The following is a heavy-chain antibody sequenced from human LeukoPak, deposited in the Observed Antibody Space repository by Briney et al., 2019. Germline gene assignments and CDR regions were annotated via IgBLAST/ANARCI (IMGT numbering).Heavy chain of an antibody. V-gene: IGHV4-59*01. J-gene: IGHJ6*03. D-gene: IGHD1-26*01. Sequence: SETLSLTCTVSGGSISSYYWSWIRQPPGKGLEWIGYIYYSGSTNYKSSLKSRVTISVDTSKNQFSLKLSSVTAADTAVYYCARVGATTSVPHYYYYMDVWGKGTTVTISS. CDR1: GGSISSYY. CDR2: IYYSGST. CDR3: ARVGATTSVPHYYYYMDV.